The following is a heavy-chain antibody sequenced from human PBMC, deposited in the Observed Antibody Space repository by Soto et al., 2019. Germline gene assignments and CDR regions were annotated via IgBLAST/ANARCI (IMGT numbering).Heavy chain of an antibody. J-gene: IGHJ6*02. V-gene: IGHV1-69*01. CDR1: GGTFSSYA. D-gene: IGHD1-26*01. CDR2: IIPIFGTA. CDR3: ARSGSYFYYYYGMDV. Sequence: GASVKVSCKTSGGTFSSYAISWVQQAPGQGLEWMGGIIPIFGTANYAQKFQGRVTITADESTSTAYMELSSLRSEDTAVYYCARSGSYFYYYYGMDVWGQGTTVTVYS.